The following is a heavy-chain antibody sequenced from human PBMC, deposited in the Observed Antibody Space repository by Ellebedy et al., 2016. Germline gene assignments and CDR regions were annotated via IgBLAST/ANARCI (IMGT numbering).Heavy chain of an antibody. CDR3: ATFNQYYTYLGV. CDR1: GYSITGGNFY. Sequence: GSLRLSXSVSGYSITGGNFYWTWIRQSPGKGPEWIGTISNRDRTDYNPSLKSRVFILVDASKNQFFLKLTSVTAADTAVYYCATFNQYYTYLGVWGKGTTVIVSS. CDR2: ISNRDRT. D-gene: IGHD1-14*01. J-gene: IGHJ6*03. V-gene: IGHV4-39*01.